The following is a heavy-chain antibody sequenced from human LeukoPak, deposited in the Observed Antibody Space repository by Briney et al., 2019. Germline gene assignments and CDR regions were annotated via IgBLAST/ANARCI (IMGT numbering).Heavy chain of an antibody. CDR1: GFTFSSYE. V-gene: IGHV3-48*03. CDR2: ISSSGSTI. D-gene: IGHD4-17*01. Sequence: GGSLRLSCAASGFTFSSYEMNWVRQAPGKGLEWVSYISSSGSTIYYADSVKGRFTISRDSSKNMIFLQMNSLRVDETAIYYCAKMPEYGDGAYYFDLWGRGTLVTVSS. J-gene: IGHJ2*01. CDR3: AKMPEYGDGAYYFDL.